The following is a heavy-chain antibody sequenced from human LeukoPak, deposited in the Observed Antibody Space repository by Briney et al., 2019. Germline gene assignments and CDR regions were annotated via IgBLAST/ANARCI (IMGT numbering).Heavy chain of an antibody. CDR2: ISGSGSRI. Sequence: GGSLRLSCAASGFTFGNYAMSWVRQAPGKGLEWVSAISGSGSRIYYADSVKGRFTISSDKFKNTLYLQMNSLRAEDTAVYYCAKGVTEESLFDYWGQGILVTVSS. V-gene: IGHV3-23*01. J-gene: IGHJ4*02. CDR3: AKGVTEESLFDY. D-gene: IGHD2-8*01. CDR1: GFTFGNYA.